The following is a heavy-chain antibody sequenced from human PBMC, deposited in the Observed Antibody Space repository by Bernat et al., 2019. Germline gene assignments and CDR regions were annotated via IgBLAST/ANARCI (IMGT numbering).Heavy chain of an antibody. V-gene: IGHV3-74*01. D-gene: IGHD1/OR15-1a*01. CDR3: VRDPNRRLDY. Sequence: EVQLAESGGGLVQPGGSLRLSCAASGFTFRDYWMDWVRQAPGKGPVWVSRINIDGTTANYADSVKGRFTMSRGNAKNTVYLQMNSLRAEDTAVYYCVRDPNRRLDYWGQGTQVTVSP. CDR1: GFTFRDYW. J-gene: IGHJ4*02. CDR2: INIDGTTA.